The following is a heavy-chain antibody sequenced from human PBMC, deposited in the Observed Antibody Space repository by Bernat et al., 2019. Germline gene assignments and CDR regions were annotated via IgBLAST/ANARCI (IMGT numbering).Heavy chain of an antibody. J-gene: IGHJ4*02. V-gene: IGHV3-11*06. CDR1: GFTFSDYY. CDR3: ARGLANSAAAPPEY. Sequence: QVQLMESGGGLVEPGGSLRLSCSASGFTFSDYYMSWIRQAPGKGLEWVAYITSSSSYTNYADSMKGRFTISRDNAKNSLSLQMDYLRAEDTAVYYCARGLANSAAAPPEYWGQGTLVTVSS. CDR2: ITSSSSYT. D-gene: IGHD6-13*01.